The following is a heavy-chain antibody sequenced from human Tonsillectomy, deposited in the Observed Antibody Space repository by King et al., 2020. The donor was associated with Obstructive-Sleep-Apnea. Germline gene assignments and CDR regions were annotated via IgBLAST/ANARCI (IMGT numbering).Heavy chain of an antibody. CDR1: GYSFTSYW. J-gene: IGHJ6*02. CDR3: ARASIAAPGGDYYYYYAMDV. CDR2: IDPRDSYP. D-gene: IGHD6-13*01. V-gene: IGHV5-10-1*01. Sequence: QLVQSGAEVKKPGESLRISCKGSGYSFTSYWISWVRQMPGKGLELMGRIDPRDSYPNYSPSFQCHVTISADKSISTAYLQWSSLKASDTAMYYCARASIAAPGGDYYYYYAMDVWGQGTTVTVSS.